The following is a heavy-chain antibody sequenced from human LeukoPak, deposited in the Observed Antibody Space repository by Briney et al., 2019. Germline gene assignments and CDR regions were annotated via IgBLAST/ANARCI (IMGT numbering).Heavy chain of an antibody. Sequence: SETLSLTCAVYVGSFSGYYWTWIRQPPGKGLEWIGDINHSGSTSYNPPLKSRVTLSVDPSKNQFSLTLSSVTAADTALYYCARRSIMQDQLLENYGMDVWGQGTTVTVSS. CDR1: VGSFSGYY. CDR2: INHSGST. J-gene: IGHJ6*02. V-gene: IGHV4-34*01. D-gene: IGHD2-2*01. CDR3: ARRSIMQDQLLENYGMDV.